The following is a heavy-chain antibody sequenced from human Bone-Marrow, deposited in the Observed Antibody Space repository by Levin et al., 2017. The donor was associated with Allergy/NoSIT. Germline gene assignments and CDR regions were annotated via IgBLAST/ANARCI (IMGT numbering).Heavy chain of an antibody. CDR2: IYSGGST. CDR1: GFTVSSNY. V-gene: IGHV3-53*01. CDR3: ARDEYYYDSSGYEYYFDY. D-gene: IGHD3-22*01. J-gene: IGHJ4*02. Sequence: PGGSLRLSCAASGFTVSSNYMSWVRQAPGKGLEWVSVIYSGGSTYYADSVKGRFTISRDNSKNTLYLQMNSLRAEDTAVYYCARDEYYYDSSGYEYYFDYWGQGTLVTVSS.